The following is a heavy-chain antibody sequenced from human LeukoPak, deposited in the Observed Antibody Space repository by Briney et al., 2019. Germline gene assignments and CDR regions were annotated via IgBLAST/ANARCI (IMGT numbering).Heavy chain of an antibody. Sequence: SETMSLTCTVSGGSIGSYYWSWIRQPPGKGLEWIGYIYYSGSTNYNPSLKSRVTISVDTSKNQFSLKLSSVTAADTAVYYCARDERRYDFWSGYYRGYYFDYWGQGTLVTVSS. CDR1: GGSIGSYY. J-gene: IGHJ4*02. D-gene: IGHD3-3*01. CDR2: IYYSGST. V-gene: IGHV4-59*01. CDR3: ARDERRYDFWSGYYRGYYFDY.